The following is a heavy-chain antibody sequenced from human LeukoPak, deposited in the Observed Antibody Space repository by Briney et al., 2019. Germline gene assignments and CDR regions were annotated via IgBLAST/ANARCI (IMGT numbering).Heavy chain of an antibody. CDR1: GFIFSSYG. D-gene: IGHD6-6*01. Sequence: GGSLRLSCAASGFIFSSYGMHWVRQAPGKGLEWVAVISYDGSKKYYADSVKGRFTISRDNSKNTLYLQMNSLRAEDTAVYYCARQAGMAARRYYYYYMDVWGKGTTVTVSS. CDR3: ARQAGMAARRYYYYYMDV. J-gene: IGHJ6*03. CDR2: ISYDGSKK. V-gene: IGHV3-30*03.